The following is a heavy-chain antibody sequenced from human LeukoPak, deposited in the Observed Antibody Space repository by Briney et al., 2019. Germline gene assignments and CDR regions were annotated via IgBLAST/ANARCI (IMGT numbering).Heavy chain of an antibody. CDR1: GGSISSYY. Sequence: SETLSLTCTVAGGSISSYYWSWIRQPPGKGLEWIGNIYHSGSTAYNPSLKSRVTISVDRSKNQFSLKVRSVSAADTAVYYCARRGKMIMFGGVMVVDAFDIWGQGIMVTVSS. J-gene: IGHJ3*02. D-gene: IGHD3-16*01. CDR2: IYHSGST. CDR3: ARRGKMIMFGGVMVVDAFDI. V-gene: IGHV4-59*01.